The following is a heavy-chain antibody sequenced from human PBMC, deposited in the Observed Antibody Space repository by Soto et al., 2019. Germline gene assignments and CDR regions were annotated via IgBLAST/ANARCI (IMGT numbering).Heavy chain of an antibody. CDR2: LSKNGINA. V-gene: IGHV3-30-3*01. CDR1: GVTFSTYT. D-gene: IGHD2-21*01. CDR3: AIEWSISVAAPGY. Sequence: QVELVESGGGVVQPGMSLRLSCAASGVTFSTYTMHWIRQAPGKGLEWVAALSKNGINADYADSVKGRFTISRDHSNNTSFLQMNSVRAEDTAVYYCAIEWSISVAAPGYWGPGTLVTSSS. J-gene: IGHJ4*02.